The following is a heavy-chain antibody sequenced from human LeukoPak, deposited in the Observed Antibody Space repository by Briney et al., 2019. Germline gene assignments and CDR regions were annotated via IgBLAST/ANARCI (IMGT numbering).Heavy chain of an antibody. Sequence: ASVKVSCKASGYTFTDYNVYWVRQAPGQGLEWMGWINPNSGGTNYAQKFQGRVTMTRDTSISTAYMELSRLRSDDTAVYYCARSGSYGDAFDIWGQGTMVTVSS. D-gene: IGHD1-26*01. J-gene: IGHJ3*02. CDR3: ARSGSYGDAFDI. CDR2: INPNSGGT. V-gene: IGHV1-2*02. CDR1: GYTFTDYN.